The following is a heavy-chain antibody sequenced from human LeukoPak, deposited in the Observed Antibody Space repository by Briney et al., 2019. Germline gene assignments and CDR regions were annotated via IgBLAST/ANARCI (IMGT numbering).Heavy chain of an antibody. CDR2: IWYDGSNK. CDR1: GFTFRSYG. Sequence: PGGSLRLSCAASGFTFRSYGMHWVRQAPGKGQEWVAVIWYDGSNKYYADSVKGRFTISRDNSKNTLYLQMNSLRAEDTAVYYCAREFGLRLDTFDYWGQGTLVTVSS. J-gene: IGHJ4*02. D-gene: IGHD3-16*01. CDR3: AREFGLRLDTFDY. V-gene: IGHV3-33*01.